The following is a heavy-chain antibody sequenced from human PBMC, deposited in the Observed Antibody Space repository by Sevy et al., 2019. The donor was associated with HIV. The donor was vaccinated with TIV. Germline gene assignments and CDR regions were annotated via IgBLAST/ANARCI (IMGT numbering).Heavy chain of an antibody. J-gene: IGHJ4*02. D-gene: IGHD3-22*01. V-gene: IGHV3-30*18. CDR2: ISYVGSNK. CDR1: GFTFSSYG. Sequence: GGSLRLSCAASGFTFSSYGMHWVRQAPGKGLEWVAVISYVGSNKYYADSVKGRFTISRDNSKNTLYLQMNSLRAEDTAVYYCANSRYYYDSSGSPDYWGQGTLVTVSS. CDR3: ANSRYYYDSSGSPDY.